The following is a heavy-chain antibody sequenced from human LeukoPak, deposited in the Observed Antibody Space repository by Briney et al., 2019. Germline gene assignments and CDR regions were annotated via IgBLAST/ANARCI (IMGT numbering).Heavy chain of an antibody. CDR2: ISSSSSYI. J-gene: IGHJ4*02. D-gene: IGHD2-15*01. CDR3: ARDSSVVPSY. Sequence: GGSLRLSCAASGFTFSSYNMNWVRQAPGKGLEWVSLISSSSSYIYYADSVKGRFTISRDNAKNSLYLQMNSLRAEDTAVYYCARDSSVVPSYWGQGTLVTVSS. CDR1: GFTFSSYN. V-gene: IGHV3-21*01.